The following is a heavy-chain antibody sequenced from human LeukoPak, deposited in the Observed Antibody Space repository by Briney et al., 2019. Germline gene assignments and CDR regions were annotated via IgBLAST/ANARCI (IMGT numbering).Heavy chain of an antibody. Sequence: GRSLRLSCAASGFTFDGYAMHRVRQAPGKGLEWVSAITWNSYNINYADSVKGRFTISRDNAKNSLYLQMNSLRTEDTALYYCAKDIGPYGSFFDYWGQGTLVTVSS. D-gene: IGHD3-10*01. J-gene: IGHJ4*02. CDR3: AKDIGPYGSFFDY. V-gene: IGHV3-9*01. CDR2: ITWNSYNI. CDR1: GFTFDGYA.